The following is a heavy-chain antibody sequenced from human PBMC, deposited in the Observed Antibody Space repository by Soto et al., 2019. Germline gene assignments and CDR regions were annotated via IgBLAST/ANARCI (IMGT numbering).Heavy chain of an antibody. V-gene: IGHV1-3*01. CDR2: INAGNGNT. CDR1: GYTFISYA. CDR3: ARELQGLYYFDY. D-gene: IGHD2-15*01. Sequence: GSVKVSCKASGYTFISYAIHWVRQAPGQRLEWMGWINAGNGNTKYSQKFQGRVTITRDTSASTAYMELTSLRSEDTAVYYCARELQGLYYFDYWGQGTLVTVSS. J-gene: IGHJ4*02.